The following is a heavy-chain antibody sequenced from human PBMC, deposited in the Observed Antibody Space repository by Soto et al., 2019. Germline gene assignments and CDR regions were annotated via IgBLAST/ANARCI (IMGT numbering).Heavy chain of an antibody. Sequence: QVHLVQSGAEVKKPGASVKVSCKGSGYAFTTYGITWVRQAPGQGLEWMGWISAHNGNTNYAQKLQGRVTVTRDTSTSTAYMELRSLISDVTAVYYCARRRYGDYWGQGALVTVSS. D-gene: IGHD1-1*01. CDR2: ISAHNGNT. CDR1: GYAFTTYG. J-gene: IGHJ4*02. V-gene: IGHV1-18*01. CDR3: ARRRYGDY.